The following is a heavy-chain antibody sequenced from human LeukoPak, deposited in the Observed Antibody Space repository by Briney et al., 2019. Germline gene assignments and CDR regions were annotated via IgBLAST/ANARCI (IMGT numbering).Heavy chain of an antibody. CDR1: AFIFSGHW. Sequence: GGSLRLSCEGSAFIFSGHWMNWVRQTPGKGLEWVASIKEDGSERQYVDSVKGRFSISRDNTKGSLFLQLNSLRAEDTAVYYCARLSSGYYYDYWGQGTLVTVSS. CDR2: IKEDGSER. J-gene: IGHJ4*02. D-gene: IGHD3-22*01. CDR3: ARLSSGYYYDY. V-gene: IGHV3-7*03.